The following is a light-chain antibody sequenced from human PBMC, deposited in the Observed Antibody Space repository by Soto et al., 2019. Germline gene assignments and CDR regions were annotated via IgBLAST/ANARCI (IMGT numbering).Light chain of an antibody. V-gene: IGKV3D-11*02. Sequence: EIVLTQSPANLSLSPGERATLSCRASQSVSSYFAWYQQKPGQAPRLLIYDASNRATGIPARFSGSWHGKDFPLTISSLEPEDFAVYYCQQRSNWHPNTFGVGTKVEIK. CDR3: QQRSNWHPNT. CDR1: QSVSSY. J-gene: IGKJ4*01. CDR2: DAS.